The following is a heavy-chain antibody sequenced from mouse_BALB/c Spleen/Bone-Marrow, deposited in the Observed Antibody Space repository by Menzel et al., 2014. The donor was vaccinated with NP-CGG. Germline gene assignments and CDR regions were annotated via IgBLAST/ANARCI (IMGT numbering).Heavy chain of an antibody. CDR1: GFDIIYAY. CDR3: ARSPGEVNY. CDR2: IYPANGNT. V-gene: IGHV14-3*02. Sequence: VQLQQSGAELVKPGASVKLSCTASGFDIIYAYIHWVKRRPEQGLEWIGRIYPANGNTNYDPKFQGKATITADTSPNTAYLHLNSLTSEDTAVYYCARSPGEVNYWGQGTLVTVSA. J-gene: IGHJ3*01. D-gene: IGHD1-3*01.